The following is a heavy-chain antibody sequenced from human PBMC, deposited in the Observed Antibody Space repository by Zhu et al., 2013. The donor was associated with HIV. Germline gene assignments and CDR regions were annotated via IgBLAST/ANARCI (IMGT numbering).Heavy chain of an antibody. J-gene: IGHJ4*02. D-gene: IGHD3-22*01. CDR2: TIPXFGTT. Sequence: SVAQALGQGPEWDGGTIPXFGTTNYXQKFQGRVTITADESTSTAYMELSSLRSEDTAVYYCARTYYYDSSGYYWTKYFDYWGQGTLVTVSS. V-gene: IGHV1-69*01. CDR3: ARTYYYDSSGYYWTKYFDY.